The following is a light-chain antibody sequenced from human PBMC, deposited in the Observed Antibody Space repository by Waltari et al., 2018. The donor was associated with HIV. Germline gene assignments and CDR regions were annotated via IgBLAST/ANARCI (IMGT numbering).Light chain of an antibody. CDR3: MQATHWPPGWT. CDR2: RVS. Sequence: DVVMTQSPLSLSVSLGQPASISCRSSESLVHSDGNTYLNWFLQRPGQSPRRLICRVSNRDSGVPDRFSGSGSGSDFTLKITRIEAEDVGVYYCMQATHWPPGWTFGQGTKVEIK. CDR1: ESLVHSDGNTY. V-gene: IGKV2-30*02. J-gene: IGKJ1*01.